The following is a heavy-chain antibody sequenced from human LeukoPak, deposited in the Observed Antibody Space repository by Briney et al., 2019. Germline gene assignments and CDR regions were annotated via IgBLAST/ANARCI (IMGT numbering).Heavy chain of an antibody. D-gene: IGHD5/OR15-5a*01. V-gene: IGHV3-53*01. Sequence: GGSLRVSCVPPLVTVSGDFTSSVRQAPGKGLEWVSVIYRGGSIYYADSVKGRFIISRDNSKHTLYLQMNSLRAEDMAIYYCERDRVYCEYGMDVWGQGTTVTVSS. CDR2: IYRGGSI. CDR1: VTVSGDF. J-gene: IGHJ6*02. CDR3: ERDRVYCEYGMDV.